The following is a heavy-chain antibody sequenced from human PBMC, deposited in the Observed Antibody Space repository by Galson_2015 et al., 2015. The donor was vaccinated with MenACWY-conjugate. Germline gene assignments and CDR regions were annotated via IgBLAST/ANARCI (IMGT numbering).Heavy chain of an antibody. J-gene: IGHJ2*01. CDR1: GFTFSSNG. D-gene: IGHD3-22*01. CDR2: IRHDGSNT. V-gene: IGHV3-30*02. Sequence: SLRLSCAASGFTFSSNGMHWVRQAPGKGLEWVAFIRHDGSNTYYGESVKGRFTISRDNPKNTLYLQMNSLRPEDTAVYHCAKGLAYYYEKSGHADFDLWGRGTLVAVSS. CDR3: AKGLAYYYEKSGHADFDL.